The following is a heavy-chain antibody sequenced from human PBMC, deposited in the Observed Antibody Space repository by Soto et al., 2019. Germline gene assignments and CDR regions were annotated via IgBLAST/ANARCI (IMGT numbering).Heavy chain of an antibody. CDR3: ARAMTTVTKTTHDAFDI. Sequence: EVQLVESGGGLVQPGGSLRLSCAASGFTFSSYEMNWVRQAPGKGLEWVSYISSSGSTIYYADSVKGRFTISRDNAKNALYLQMNSLRAEDTAVYYCARAMTTVTKTTHDAFDIWGQGTMVTVSS. V-gene: IGHV3-48*03. J-gene: IGHJ3*02. CDR1: GFTFSSYE. D-gene: IGHD4-17*01. CDR2: ISSSGSTI.